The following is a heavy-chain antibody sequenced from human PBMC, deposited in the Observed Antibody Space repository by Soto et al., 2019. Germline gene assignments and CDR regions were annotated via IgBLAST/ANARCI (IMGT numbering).Heavy chain of an antibody. CDR1: GCSISSTTFV. Sequence: SGTLCLTGSFSGCSISSTTFVWGWIRQPSGKGVEWIGLSYPSGSTNDSRSLKSRVTMSVDTSKNQLSLKLSSVTAADTAVYYRATGETGNGYGMDVWGQGTTVTVSS. V-gene: IGHV4-61*05. J-gene: IGHJ6*02. CDR3: ATGETGNGYGMDV. CDR2: SYPSGST. D-gene: IGHD2-8*01.